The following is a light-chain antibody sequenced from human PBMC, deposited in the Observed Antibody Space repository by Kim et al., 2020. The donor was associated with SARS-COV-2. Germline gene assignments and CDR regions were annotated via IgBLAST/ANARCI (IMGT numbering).Light chain of an antibody. CDR1: EKIDNW. CDR3: QQYHGYLYSFN. Sequence: DIKMTQSPSTLSASVGDRVTLTCRASEKIDNWLAWYQQKPGKAPTLLIYDASMLGIDVPSRFSGSGSGTEFTLTISGLQPDDFATYYCQQYHGYLYSFNFGGGTKVDIK. V-gene: IGKV1-5*01. CDR2: DAS. J-gene: IGKJ4*01.